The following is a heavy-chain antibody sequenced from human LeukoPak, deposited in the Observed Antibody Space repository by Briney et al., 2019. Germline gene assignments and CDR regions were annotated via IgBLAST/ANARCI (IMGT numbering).Heavy chain of an antibody. J-gene: IGHJ6*02. CDR3: TTDDYGSGSPPYYYYGMDV. CDR1: GFSVSINY. Sequence: GGSLRLSCAASGFSVSINYMTWVRQAPGKGLEWVGRIKSKTDGGTTDYAAPVKGRFTISRDDSKNTLYLQMNSLKTEDTAVYYCTTDDYGSGSPPYYYYGMDVWGQGTTVTVSS. CDR2: IKSKTDGGTT. V-gene: IGHV3-15*01. D-gene: IGHD3-10*01.